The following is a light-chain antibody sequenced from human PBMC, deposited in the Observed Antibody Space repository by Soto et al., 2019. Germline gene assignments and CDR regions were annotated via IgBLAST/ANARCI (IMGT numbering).Light chain of an antibody. CDR2: AAS. CDR3: QQSYSTPHT. Sequence: DIQMTQSPSSLSASVGDRVTITCRASQSISSYLNWYQQKPGKAPKLLIYAASSLQSGAPSRFSGSGSGADFTLTISSLQPEDFATYYCQQSYSTPHTFGQGTRLEI. CDR1: QSISSY. V-gene: IGKV1-39*01. J-gene: IGKJ5*01.